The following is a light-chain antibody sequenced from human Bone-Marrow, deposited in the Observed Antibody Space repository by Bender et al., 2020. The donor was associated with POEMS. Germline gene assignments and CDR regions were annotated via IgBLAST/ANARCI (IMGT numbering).Light chain of an antibody. CDR2: DVN. Sequence: QSVLTQPASVSGSPGQSITIACFGTSSDIGSYNSVSWYKQEPGRAPKLTIFDVNNRPSGVSHRFSGSKSGNTASLTISGLQAEDEADYYCSSYTHSGIFVFGTGTKVTVL. CDR3: SSYTHSGIFV. J-gene: IGLJ1*01. V-gene: IGLV2-14*01. CDR1: SSDIGSYNS.